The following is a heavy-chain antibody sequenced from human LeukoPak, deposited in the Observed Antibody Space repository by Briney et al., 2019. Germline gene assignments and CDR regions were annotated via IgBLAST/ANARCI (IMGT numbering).Heavy chain of an antibody. CDR3: ARGGWELQGAFDI. D-gene: IGHD1-26*01. CDR2: INPNSGGT. CDR1: GYTFTGYY. Sequence: ASVKVSCKASGYTFTGYYMHWVRQAPGQGLEWMGWINPNSGGTNYAQKFQGWVTMTRDTSISTAYMELSRLRSDDTAVYYCARGGWELQGAFDIWGQGTMVTVSS. J-gene: IGHJ3*02. V-gene: IGHV1-2*04.